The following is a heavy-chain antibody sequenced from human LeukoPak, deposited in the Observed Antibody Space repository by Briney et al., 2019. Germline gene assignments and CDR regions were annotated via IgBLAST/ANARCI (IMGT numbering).Heavy chain of an antibody. CDR3: ARWGGYSSGWYGLHY. Sequence: PGGSLRLSCAASGFTFSSYAMTWVRQAPGKGLEWVSSISGSDGSTYYADSVKGRFTISRDNSKNTLYLQMNSLRAEDTAVYYCARWGGYSSGWYGLHYWGQGTLVTVSS. CDR1: GFTFSSYA. CDR2: ISGSDGST. J-gene: IGHJ4*02. V-gene: IGHV3-23*01. D-gene: IGHD6-19*01.